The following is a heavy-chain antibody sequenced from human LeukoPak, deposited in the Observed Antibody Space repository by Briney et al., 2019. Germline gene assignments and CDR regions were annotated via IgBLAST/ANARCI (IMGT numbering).Heavy chain of an antibody. J-gene: IGHJ3*02. D-gene: IGHD3-22*01. V-gene: IGHV3-21*06. CDR2: ISSSGSHT. CDR1: GFTLSPYS. CDR3: ARGDVDYYDSSGSDAFYI. Sequence: GGSLRLSCATSGFTLSPYSMSWVRQAPGKGLEWVACISSSGSHTYYADSVKGRFIISRDNAKNSMSLHINSLRVEDTAMYFCARGDVDYYDSSGSDAFYIWGQGTRVTVS.